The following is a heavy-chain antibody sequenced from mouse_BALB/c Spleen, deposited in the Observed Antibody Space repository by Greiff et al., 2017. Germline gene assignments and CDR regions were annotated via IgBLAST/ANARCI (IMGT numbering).Heavy chain of an antibody. CDR3: ARGYYGYDGEFAY. V-gene: IGHV14-1*02. D-gene: IGHD2-2*01. Sequence: EVQLQQSGAELVRPGALVKLSCKASGFNIKDYYMHWVKQRPEQGLEWIGWIDPENGNTIYDPKFQGKASITADTSSNTAYLQLSSLTSEDTAVYYCARGYYGYDGEFAYWGQGTLVTVSA. CDR2: IDPENGNT. J-gene: IGHJ3*01. CDR1: GFNIKDYY.